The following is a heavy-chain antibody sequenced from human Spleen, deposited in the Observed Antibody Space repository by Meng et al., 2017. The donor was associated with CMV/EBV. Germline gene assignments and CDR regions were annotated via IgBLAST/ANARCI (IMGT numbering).Heavy chain of an antibody. V-gene: IGHV3-30*02. Sequence: GESLKISCAASGFTFSSYGMHWVRQAPGEGLEWVAFIRYDGSNKFYADSVKGRFTISRDNVKSSLYLQMDSLRAEDTAVYYCARDPGSGSYPLEYWGQGTLVTVSS. D-gene: IGHD1-26*01. J-gene: IGHJ4*02. CDR3: ARDPGSGSYPLEY. CDR1: GFTFSSYG. CDR2: IRYDGSNK.